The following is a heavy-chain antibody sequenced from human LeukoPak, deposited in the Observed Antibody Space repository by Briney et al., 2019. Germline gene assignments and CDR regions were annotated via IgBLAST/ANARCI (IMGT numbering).Heavy chain of an antibody. CDR2: IYYSGST. D-gene: IGHD2-2*02. CDR3: ASPYCSSTSCYNYFDY. J-gene: IGHJ4*02. V-gene: IGHV4-59*01. CDR1: GGSISSYY. Sequence: SETLSLTCTVSGGSISSYYWSWIRQPPGKGLEWIGYIYYSGSTNYNPSLKSRVTISVDTSKNQFSLKLSSVTAEDTAVYYCASPYCSSTSCYNYFDYWGQGTLVTVSS.